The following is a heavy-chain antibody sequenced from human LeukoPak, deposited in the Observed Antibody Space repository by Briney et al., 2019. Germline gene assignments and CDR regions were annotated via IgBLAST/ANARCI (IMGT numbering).Heavy chain of an antibody. CDR2: IKQDGSEK. CDR1: GFTFSSYW. J-gene: IGHJ4*02. CDR3: ARVQYLNYFDY. Sequence: GGSLRLSCAASGFTFSSYWMSWVRQAPGKGLEWVANIKQDGSEKKYVDSVKGRFTISRDNAKNSLYLQVNSLRAEDTAVYYCARVQYLNYFDYWGQGTLVTVSS. D-gene: IGHD4-11*01. V-gene: IGHV3-7*01.